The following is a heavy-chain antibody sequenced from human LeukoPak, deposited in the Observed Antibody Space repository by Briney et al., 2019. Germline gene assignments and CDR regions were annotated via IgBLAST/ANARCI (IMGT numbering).Heavy chain of an antibody. D-gene: IGHD2-15*01. CDR1: GGSISSSSYY. Sequence: SETLSLTCTVSGGSISSSSYYWGWIRQPPGKGLEWIGSIYYSGSTNYNPSLKSRVTISVDTSKNQFSLKLSSVTAADTAVYYCARDDCSGGSCYPLYWGQGTLVTVSS. J-gene: IGHJ4*02. V-gene: IGHV4-39*07. CDR3: ARDDCSGGSCYPLY. CDR2: IYYSGST.